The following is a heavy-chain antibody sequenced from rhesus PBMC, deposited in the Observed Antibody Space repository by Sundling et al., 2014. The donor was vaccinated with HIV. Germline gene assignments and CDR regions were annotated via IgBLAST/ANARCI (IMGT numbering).Heavy chain of an antibody. Sequence: EVQLVESGGGVAQPGGSLRLSCEASGITFGDYAMHWVRQPPGQGLDWISGIGWGGDGTFYADSVQGRFTISRDNAKNSLYLQMDSLRSEDTGLYYGTRGLGHCSGGDCYERFDYWGRGVLVTVSS. V-gene: IGHV3-201*01. J-gene: IGHJ4*01. CDR1: GITFGDYA. CDR3: TRGLGHCSGGDCYERFDY. D-gene: IGHD2-8*01. CDR2: IGWGGDGT.